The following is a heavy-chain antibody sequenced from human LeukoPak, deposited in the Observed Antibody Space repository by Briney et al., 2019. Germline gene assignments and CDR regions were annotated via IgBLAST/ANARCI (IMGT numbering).Heavy chain of an antibody. D-gene: IGHD5-24*01. Sequence: PGGSLRLSCAASGFTFSSYGMHWVRQAPGKGLEWVAFIRYDGSNKYYADSVKGRFTISRDNSKNTLYLQMNSLRAEDTAVYYCAKDRRDGYNPLDYWGQGTLVTVSS. CDR3: AKDRRDGYNPLDY. CDR2: IRYDGSNK. CDR1: GFTFSSYG. J-gene: IGHJ4*02. V-gene: IGHV3-30*02.